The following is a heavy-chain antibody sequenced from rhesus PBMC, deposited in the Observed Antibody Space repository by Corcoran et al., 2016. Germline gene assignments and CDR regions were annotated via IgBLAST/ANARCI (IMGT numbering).Heavy chain of an antibody. J-gene: IGHJ4*01. V-gene: IGHV2-174*01. CDR2: IYWDDDK. Sequence: QVTLKESGPALVKPTQTLTLTCNFSGPSISTSNLGVGWLRQPPGKALEWLALIYWDDDKDYSTSLKSRLTISKDTSKNQVVFTMTNMDPVDTATYYCVGEVAAARGFDYWGQGVLVTVSS. CDR3: VGEVAAARGFDY. CDR1: GPSISTSNLG. D-gene: IGHD6-25*01.